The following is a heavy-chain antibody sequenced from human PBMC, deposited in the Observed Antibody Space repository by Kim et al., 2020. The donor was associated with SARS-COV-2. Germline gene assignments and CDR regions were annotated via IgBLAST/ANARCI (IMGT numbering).Heavy chain of an antibody. CDR1: GFTFSSYA. D-gene: IGHD6-19*01. J-gene: IGHJ4*02. Sequence: GGSLRLSCAASGFTFSSYAMSWVRQAPGKGLEWVSAISGSGGSTYYADSVKGRFTISRDNSKNTLYLQMNSLRAEDTAVYYCAKGDSSGYSSGWYQGWGQGTLVTVSS. CDR3: AKGDSSGYSSGWYQG. CDR2: ISGSGGST. V-gene: IGHV3-23*01.